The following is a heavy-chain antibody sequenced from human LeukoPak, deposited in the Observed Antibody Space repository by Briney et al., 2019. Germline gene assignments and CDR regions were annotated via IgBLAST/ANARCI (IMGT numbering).Heavy chain of an antibody. CDR1: GGSISSYY. Sequence: KPSEPLSLTCTVSGGSISSYYWSWIRQPPGKGLEWIGYIYYSGATNYNPSLKSRVTISVDTSKNQFSLRLSSVTAADTAVYYCARAPFVEYNTAFFVWGQGTLVTVSS. D-gene: IGHD6-6*01. V-gene: IGHV4-59*01. CDR3: ARAPFVEYNTAFFV. J-gene: IGHJ4*02. CDR2: IYYSGAT.